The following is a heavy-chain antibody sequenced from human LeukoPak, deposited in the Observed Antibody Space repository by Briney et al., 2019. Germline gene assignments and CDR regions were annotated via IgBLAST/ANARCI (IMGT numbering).Heavy chain of an antibody. CDR3: ARELLWFGEARGFDP. CDR1: GYTFTSYG. J-gene: IGHJ5*02. D-gene: IGHD3-10*01. V-gene: IGHV1-18*01. Sequence: ASVTVSCTASGYTFTSYGISWVRQAPGQGLEWMGWISAYNGNTNYAQKLQGRVTMTTDTSTSTAYMELSRLRSDDTAVYYCARELLWFGEARGFDPWGQGTLVTVSS. CDR2: ISAYNGNT.